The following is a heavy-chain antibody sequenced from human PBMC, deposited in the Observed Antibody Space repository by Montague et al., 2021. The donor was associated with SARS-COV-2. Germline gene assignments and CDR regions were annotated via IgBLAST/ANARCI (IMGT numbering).Heavy chain of an antibody. CDR1: GDSVWSNTAA. Sequence: CAISGDSVWSNTAACNSIRQSPSGGLEWLGRTNYRSKWTSDYATSVEGRISIDPDTSKNQFFLHLSSVTPEDTGVYYCVRDTGSAQAGFDAWGQGTLVTVSS. J-gene: IGHJ4*02. CDR3: VRDTGSAQAGFDA. D-gene: IGHD4-17*01. V-gene: IGHV6-1*01. CDR2: TNYRSKWTS.